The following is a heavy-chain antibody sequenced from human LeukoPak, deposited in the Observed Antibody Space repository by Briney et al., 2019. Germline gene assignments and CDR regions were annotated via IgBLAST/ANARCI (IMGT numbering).Heavy chain of an antibody. Sequence: SETLSLTCAVYGGSFSGYYWSWIRQPPGKGLEWIGEINHSGSTTYNSSLKSRVTISLDTSKNQFSLKLSSVTAADTAVYYCASSGGYSYGPRGDYWGQGTLVTVSS. CDR3: ASSGGYSYGPRGDY. D-gene: IGHD5-18*01. CDR2: INHSGST. V-gene: IGHV4-34*01. CDR1: GGSFSGYY. J-gene: IGHJ4*02.